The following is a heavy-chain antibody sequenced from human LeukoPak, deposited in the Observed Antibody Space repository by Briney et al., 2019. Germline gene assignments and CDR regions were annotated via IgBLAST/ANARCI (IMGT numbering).Heavy chain of an antibody. V-gene: IGHV4-59*02. CDR1: RGSVTSYY. CDR2: IYYSGST. J-gene: IGHJ2*01. CDR3: AGDGYKTNWYFDL. Sequence: LETLSLTCTVSRGSVTSYYWSWIRQPPGKGLEWIGYIYYSGSTNYNPSLKSRVTMSVDTSKNQFSLKLSSVTAADTAVYYCAGDGYKTNWYFDLWGRGTLVTVSS. D-gene: IGHD5-24*01.